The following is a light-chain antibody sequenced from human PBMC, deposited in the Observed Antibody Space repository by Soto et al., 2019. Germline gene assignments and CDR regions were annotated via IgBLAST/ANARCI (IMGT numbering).Light chain of an antibody. V-gene: IGLV1-40*01. J-gene: IGLJ3*02. CDR2: GNS. CDR3: QSYDSSLSGWV. CDR1: SSNIGAGYD. Sequence: QSVLTQPPSVSGAPGQRVTISCTESSSNIGAGYDVHWYQQLPGTAPKRLIYGNSNRPSGVPDRVSGSKSGTSASRAIAGLQAEDEADYYCQSYDSSLSGWVFGGGTKVTVL.